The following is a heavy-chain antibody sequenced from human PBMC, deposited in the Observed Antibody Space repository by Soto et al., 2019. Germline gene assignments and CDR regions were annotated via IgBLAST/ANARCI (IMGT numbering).Heavy chain of an antibody. J-gene: IGHJ6*01. D-gene: IGHD3-3*01. CDR1: GYSFTSYW. CDR2: IDPSDSYT. CDR3: ALYDLWSGYYSCYYGMDG. V-gene: IGHV5-10-1*01. Sequence: GESLKISCKGSGYSFTSYWISWVRQMPGKGLEWMGRIDPSDSYTNYSPSFQGHVTISADKSISTAYLQWSSLKASDTAMYYCALYDLWSGYYSCYYGMDGWRQRTTGAVSS.